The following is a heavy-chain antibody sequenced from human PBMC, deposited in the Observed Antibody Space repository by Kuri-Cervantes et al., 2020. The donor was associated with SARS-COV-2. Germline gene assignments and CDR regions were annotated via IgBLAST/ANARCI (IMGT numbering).Heavy chain of an antibody. CDR2: IYTNGSI. Sequence: SCTVSGSSIRSGSYYRSWIRQPAGKGLEWIGYIYTNGSINYNPSLKSRVTISVDTSKNQISLKLSSVSAADTAVYYCARDQGSGNPALDACDIWGQGTTVTVS. D-gene: IGHD3-3*01. J-gene: IGHJ3*02. CDR3: ARDQGSGNPALDACDI. V-gene: IGHV4-61*09. CDR1: GSSIRSGSYY.